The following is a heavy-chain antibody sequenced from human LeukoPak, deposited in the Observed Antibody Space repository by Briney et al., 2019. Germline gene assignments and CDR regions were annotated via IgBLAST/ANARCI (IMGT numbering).Heavy chain of an antibody. D-gene: IGHD3-10*01. V-gene: IGHV3-30*01. CDR3: ARDHYTYYYGSGSYYFDY. CDR1: GFTFSSYA. Sequence: GRSLRLSCAASGFTFSSYAMHWVRQAPGKGLEWVAVISYDGSNKYYADSVKGRFTISRDNSKNTLYLQMNSLRAEDTAVYYCARDHYTYYYGSGSYYFDYWGQGTLVTASS. CDR2: ISYDGSNK. J-gene: IGHJ4*02.